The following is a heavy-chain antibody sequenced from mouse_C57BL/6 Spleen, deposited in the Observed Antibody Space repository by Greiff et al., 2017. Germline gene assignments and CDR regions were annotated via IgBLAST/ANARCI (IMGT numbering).Heavy chain of an antibody. CDR3: AISGGYFDY. CDR2: ISGGGGNT. D-gene: IGHD3-2*02. J-gene: IGHJ2*01. CDR1: GFTFSSYT. V-gene: IGHV5-9*01. Sequence: EVQRVESGGGLVKPGGSLKLSCAASGFTFSSYTMSWVRQTPEKRLEWVATISGGGGNTYYPDSVKGRFTISRDNAKNTLYLQMSSLRSEDTALYYCAISGGYFDYWGQGTTLTVSS.